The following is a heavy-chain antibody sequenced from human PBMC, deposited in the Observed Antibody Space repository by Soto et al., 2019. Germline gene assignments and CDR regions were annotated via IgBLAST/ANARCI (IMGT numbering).Heavy chain of an antibody. Sequence: PGGSLRLSCAASGFTFSSYAMSWVRQAPGKGLEWVSAISGSGGSTYYADSVKGRFTISRDNSKNTLYLQMNSLRAEDTAVYYCAKDLVNYYDSSGYYYVLDYSAQGSLVTGSS. V-gene: IGHV3-23*01. CDR1: GFTFSSYA. J-gene: IGHJ4*02. CDR3: AKDLVNYYDSSGYYYVLDY. D-gene: IGHD3-22*01. CDR2: ISGSGGST.